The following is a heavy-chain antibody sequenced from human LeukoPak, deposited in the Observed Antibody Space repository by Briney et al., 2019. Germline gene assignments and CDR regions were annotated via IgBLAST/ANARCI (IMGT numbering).Heavy chain of an antibody. CDR1: GDSISPYY. CDR3: ARDKQPGDY. J-gene: IGHJ4*02. Sequence: SETLSLTCTVSGDSISPYYWGWVRQPPGKGLEWIGYIYYSGSTNYNPSLRSRVTLSVDPSKNQFSLKLSSVTAADTAVYYCARDKQPGDYWGQGTLVTVSS. D-gene: IGHD5-18*01. CDR2: IYYSGST. V-gene: IGHV4-59*01.